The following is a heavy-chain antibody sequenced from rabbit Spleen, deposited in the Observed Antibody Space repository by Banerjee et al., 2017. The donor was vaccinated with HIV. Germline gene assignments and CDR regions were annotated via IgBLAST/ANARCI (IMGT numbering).Heavy chain of an antibody. Sequence: QEQLVESGGGLVQPGGSLKLSCKASGFDFSNYGVSWVRQAPGKGLEWIGYIEPIFGNTYYANWAKGRFTISKTSSTTVTLQMTSLTAADTATYFCARDSGSSFSSYGMDLWGQGTLVTVS. CDR1: GFDFSNYG. CDR3: ARDSGSSFSSYGMDL. CDR2: IEPIFGNT. J-gene: IGHJ6*01. D-gene: IGHD8-1*01. V-gene: IGHV1S39*01.